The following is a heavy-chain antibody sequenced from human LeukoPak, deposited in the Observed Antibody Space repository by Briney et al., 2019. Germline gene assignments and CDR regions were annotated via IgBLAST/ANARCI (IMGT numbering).Heavy chain of an antibody. D-gene: IGHD3-22*01. CDR1: GGSFSGYY. CDR2: INHSGST. V-gene: IGHV4-34*01. CDR3: ARSHTPQYYYDSRGLYY. Sequence: SETLSLTCAVYGGSFSGYYWSWIRQPPGKGLGWIGEINHSGSTNYNPSLKSRVTISVDTSKNQFSLKLSSVTAADTAVYYCARSHTPQYYYDSRGLYYWGQGTLVTVSS. J-gene: IGHJ4*02.